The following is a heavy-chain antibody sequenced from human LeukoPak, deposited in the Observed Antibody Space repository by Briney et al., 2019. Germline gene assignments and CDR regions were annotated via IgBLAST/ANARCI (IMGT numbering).Heavy chain of an antibody. CDR1: GGSISSSSYY. Sequence: SETLSLTCTVSGGSISSSSYYWGWIRQPPGNGLEWIGSIYYSGSTYYNPSLKSRVTISVDTSKNQFSLKLSSVTAADTAVYYCARAPLRFLEWPLQHWGQGTLVTVSS. CDR3: ARAPLRFLEWPLQH. V-gene: IGHV4-39*07. CDR2: IYYSGST. J-gene: IGHJ1*01. D-gene: IGHD3-3*01.